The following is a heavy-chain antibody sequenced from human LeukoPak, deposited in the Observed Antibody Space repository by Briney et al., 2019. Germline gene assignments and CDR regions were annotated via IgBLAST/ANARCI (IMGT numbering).Heavy chain of an antibody. Sequence: GGSLRLSCAASGFTFSSYSMNWVRQAPGKGLEWVSSISSSSSYIYYADSVKGRFTISRDNAKNSLYLQMNSLRAEDTAVYYCARAHYDSSGYYSYWGQGALVTVSS. J-gene: IGHJ4*02. CDR1: GFTFSSYS. CDR2: ISSSSSYI. V-gene: IGHV3-21*01. CDR3: ARAHYDSSGYYSY. D-gene: IGHD3-22*01.